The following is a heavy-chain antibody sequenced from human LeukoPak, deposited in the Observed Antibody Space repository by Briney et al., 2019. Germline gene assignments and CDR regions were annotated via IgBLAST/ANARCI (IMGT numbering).Heavy chain of an antibody. CDR1: GFTFSSYW. CDR2: INSDGSST. Sequence: GGSLRLSCAASGFTFSSYWMHWVRQAPGKGLVWVSRINSDGSSTSYADSVKGRFTISRDNAKNTLYLRMNSLRAEDTAVYYCASSQWELPLDYWGQGTLVTVSS. J-gene: IGHJ4*02. CDR3: ASSQWELPLDY. D-gene: IGHD1-26*01. V-gene: IGHV3-74*01.